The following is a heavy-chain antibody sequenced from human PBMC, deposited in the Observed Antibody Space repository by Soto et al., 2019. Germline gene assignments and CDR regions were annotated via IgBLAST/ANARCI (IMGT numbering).Heavy chain of an antibody. CDR1: AFTFNNYA. CDR2: IGGSGRTT. J-gene: IGHJ4*02. V-gene: IGHV3-23*01. CDR3: AKSRYSASSGDFYDY. Sequence: LRLSCAASAFTFNNYAMSWVRQSPGKVLEWVSGIGGSGRTTYYADSVKGRFTISRDNSNNTLFMQMNSLRDEDTAVYYCAKSRYSASSGDFYDYWGQGTLVPVSS. D-gene: IGHD3-22*01.